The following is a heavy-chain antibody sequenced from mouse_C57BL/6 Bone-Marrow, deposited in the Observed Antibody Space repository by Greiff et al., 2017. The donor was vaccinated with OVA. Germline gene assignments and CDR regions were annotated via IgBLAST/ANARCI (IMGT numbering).Heavy chain of an antibody. CDR3: ARSRVLLLRRIDY. CDR2: IDPSDSYT. J-gene: IGHJ2*01. D-gene: IGHD1-1*01. Sequence: VQLQQPGAELVRPGTSVKLSCKASGYTFTSYWMHWVKQRPGQGLEWIGVIDPSDSYTNYNQKFKGKATLTVDTSSSTAYMQLSSLTSEDSAVYYCARSRVLLLRRIDYWGQGTTLTVSS. V-gene: IGHV1-59*01. CDR1: GYTFTSYW.